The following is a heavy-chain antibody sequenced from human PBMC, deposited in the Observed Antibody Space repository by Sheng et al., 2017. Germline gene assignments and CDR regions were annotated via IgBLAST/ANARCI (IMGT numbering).Heavy chain of an antibody. V-gene: IGHV4-38-2*01. D-gene: IGHD2-21*02. J-gene: IGHJ3*02. CDR1: GYSISSGYY. Sequence: QVQLQESGPGLVKPSETLSLTCAVSGYSISSGYYWGWIRQPPGKGLEWIGSIYHSGSTYYNPSLKSRVTISVDTSKNQFSLKLSSVTAADTAVYYCASAGGGDLDAFDIWGQGTMVTVSS. CDR2: IYHSGST. CDR3: ASAGGGDLDAFDI.